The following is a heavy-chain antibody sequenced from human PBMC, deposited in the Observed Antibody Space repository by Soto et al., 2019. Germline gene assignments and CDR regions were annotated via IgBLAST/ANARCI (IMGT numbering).Heavy chain of an antibody. CDR2: INQDGSGR. D-gene: IGHD2-2*02. V-gene: IGHV3-7*01. Sequence: PGGSLRLSCAASGVVFSNYGVSWVRRDPGKGLEWLANINQDGSGRYHVDSVEGRFTISRDNADNSLYLQMNGLRVEDTAVYYCAAIDHGSESWGQGTLVTVSS. CDR1: GVVFSNYG. J-gene: IGHJ5*02. CDR3: AAIDHGSES.